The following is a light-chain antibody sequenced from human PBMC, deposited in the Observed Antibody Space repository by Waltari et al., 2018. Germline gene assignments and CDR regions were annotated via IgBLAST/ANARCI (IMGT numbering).Light chain of an antibody. V-gene: IGLV2-8*01. CDR1: SSDVGGYDY. Sequence: QSALTQPPSASGSPGQSVTISCTGTSSDVGGYDYVSWYQTHPGKAPKHMIYDVNKRPAGVPDRFSCSRSGNTASRTVSGLQAEDEADYFCNSYAGSKHYVFGTGTKVTVL. CDR3: NSYAGSKHYV. CDR2: DVN. J-gene: IGLJ1*01.